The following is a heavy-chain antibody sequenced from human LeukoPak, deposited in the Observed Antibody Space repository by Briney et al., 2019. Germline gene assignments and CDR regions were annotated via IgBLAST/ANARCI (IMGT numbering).Heavy chain of an antibody. CDR2: MNPNIGNT. J-gene: IGHJ4*02. CDR1: GYTFSSYE. V-gene: IGHV1-8*01. D-gene: IGHD3-22*01. Sequence: GASVKVSCKASGYTFSSYEINWVRQAAGQGLEWMGWMNPNIGNTGYTQKFQGRVTMTRDTTISTAYMELSSLRSEDTAVYYCARLSQTPAWYDSSTHYYLGYWGQGTLVTVSS. CDR3: ARLSQTPAWYDSSTHYYLGY.